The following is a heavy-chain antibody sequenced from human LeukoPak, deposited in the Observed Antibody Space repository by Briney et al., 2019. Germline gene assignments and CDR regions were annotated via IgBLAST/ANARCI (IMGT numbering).Heavy chain of an antibody. CDR3: ARDERLLSFLK. Sequence: GGSLRLSCAAPGFTFSNAWMSWVRQAPGKGLEWVSLIYSGGTTYYADSVKGRFTISRDNSKNTLYLQMNSLRAEDTAIYYCARDERLLSFLKWGQGTLVTVSS. J-gene: IGHJ4*02. D-gene: IGHD3-3*01. V-gene: IGHV3-53*01. CDR1: GFTFSNAW. CDR2: IYSGGTT.